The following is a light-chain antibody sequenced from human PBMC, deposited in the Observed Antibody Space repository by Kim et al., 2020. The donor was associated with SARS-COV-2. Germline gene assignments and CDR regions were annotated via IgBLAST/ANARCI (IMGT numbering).Light chain of an antibody. CDR2: DAS. V-gene: IGKV1-33*01. CDR3: QQYDDLPYT. CDR1: QDIANY. J-gene: IGKJ2*01. Sequence: DSQMTQSPSSLSASVGDKVTITCQASQDIANYLNWYQQKPGKAPKLLIYDASNLETGVTSRFSGSGSGTNFTFTISTLQPEDIATYYCQQYDDLPYTFGQGTKLEI.